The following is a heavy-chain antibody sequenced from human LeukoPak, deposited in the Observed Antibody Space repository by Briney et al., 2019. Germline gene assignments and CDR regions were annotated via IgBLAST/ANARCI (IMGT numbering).Heavy chain of an antibody. J-gene: IGHJ1*01. D-gene: IGHD1-26*01. CDR1: GYSISSDYY. Sequence: PSETLSLTCTVSGYSISSDYYWGWIRQPPGKGLEWIGTIYHSGSTSYNPSLKSRVTISVDTSKNQFSLKLSSVTAADTAVYYCARVEVGADDFDYFQHWGQGTLVTVSS. V-gene: IGHV4-38-2*02. CDR3: ARVEVGADDFDYFQH. CDR2: IYHSGST.